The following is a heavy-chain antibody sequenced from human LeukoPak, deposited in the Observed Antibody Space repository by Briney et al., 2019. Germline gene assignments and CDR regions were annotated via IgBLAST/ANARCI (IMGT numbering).Heavy chain of an antibody. J-gene: IGHJ4*02. CDR3: ARGPAGITIFGVVIIDLPPFDY. CDR1: GYTFTSSG. V-gene: IGHV1-18*01. CDR2: ISPYNGDT. D-gene: IGHD3-3*01. Sequence: GASVKVSCKASGYTFTSSGISWVRQAPGQGLEWMGWISPYNGDTNYAQKFQGRVTMTTDTSTSTAYVELRSLRSDDTAVYYCARGPAGITIFGVVIIDLPPFDYWGQGTLVTVSS.